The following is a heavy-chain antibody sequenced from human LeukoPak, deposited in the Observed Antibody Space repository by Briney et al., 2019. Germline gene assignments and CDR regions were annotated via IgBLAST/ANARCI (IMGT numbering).Heavy chain of an antibody. CDR2: ISYDGSNK. D-gene: IGHD1-1*01. V-gene: IGHV3-30*03. CDR1: GFTFSSYG. Sequence: GGSLRLSCAASGFTFSSYGMHWVRQAPGKGLEWVAVISYDGSNKYYADSVKGRLTISRDNSKNTLYLQMNSLRAEDTAVYYCASGKLYFDYWGQGTLVTVSS. CDR3: ASGKLYFDY. J-gene: IGHJ4*02.